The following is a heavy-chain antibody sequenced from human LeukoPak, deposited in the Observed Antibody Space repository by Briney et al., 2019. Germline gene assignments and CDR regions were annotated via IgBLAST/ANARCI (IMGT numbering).Heavy chain of an antibody. CDR3: ARDHNYYDSSGYHLLFDY. V-gene: IGHV3-53*01. Sequence: QAGGSLRLSCAASGFTFSSYAMSWVRQAPGKGLEWVSVIYSGGSTYYADSVKGRFTISRDNSKNTLYLQMNSLRAEDTAVYYCARDHNYYDSSGYHLLFDYWGQGTLVTVSS. J-gene: IGHJ4*02. CDR1: GFTFSSYA. CDR2: IYSGGST. D-gene: IGHD3-22*01.